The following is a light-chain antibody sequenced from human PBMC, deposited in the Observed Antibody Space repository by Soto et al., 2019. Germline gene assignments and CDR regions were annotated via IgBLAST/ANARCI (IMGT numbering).Light chain of an antibody. Sequence: EIVLTQSPATLSLSPGERATLSCRASQTFSSHLAWYQQKPGQAPRLLIYDASKRATGIPARFSGRASGTDVTLTISSLEPEDFAVYYCQQRSNWPPVITFGQGTRLEIK. CDR2: DAS. CDR3: QQRSNWPPVIT. V-gene: IGKV3-11*01. J-gene: IGKJ5*01. CDR1: QTFSSH.